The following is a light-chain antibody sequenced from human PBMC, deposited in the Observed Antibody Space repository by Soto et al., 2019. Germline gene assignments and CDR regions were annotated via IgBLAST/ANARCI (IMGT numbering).Light chain of an antibody. Sequence: DIQITQSPYSLSAAVGDSVTITCRECQNIENYVNWYQVKPGKAPKLLLSVAPGLQGDVPSYFSGSGSGTDFTLTISSLQPEDFATYYCQQSYSSPRTFGQGTKVDIK. CDR1: QNIENY. V-gene: IGKV1-39*01. J-gene: IGKJ1*01. CDR3: QQSYSSPRT. CDR2: VAP.